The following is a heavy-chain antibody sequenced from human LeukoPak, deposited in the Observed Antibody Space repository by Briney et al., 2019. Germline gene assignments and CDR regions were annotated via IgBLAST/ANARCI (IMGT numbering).Heavy chain of an antibody. Sequence: GGPLGLSCAASGLNFDDYGMTWVRQAPGKGLDWVSGINWNGGSPGYADSVKGRFTISRDNAKNSLYLHMNSLRAEDTALYYCASLVVPAAHDAFDIWGQGTMVTVSS. CDR2: INWNGGSP. J-gene: IGHJ3*02. CDR1: GLNFDDYG. CDR3: ASLVVPAAHDAFDI. V-gene: IGHV3-20*04. D-gene: IGHD2-2*01.